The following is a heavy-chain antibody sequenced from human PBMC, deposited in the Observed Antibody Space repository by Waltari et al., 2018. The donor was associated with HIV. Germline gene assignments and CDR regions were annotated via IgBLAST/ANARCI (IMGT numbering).Heavy chain of an antibody. J-gene: IGHJ4*02. CDR2: FDPENDKT. CDR1: GYTLKELS. Sequence: QVQLVQSGAEVKKPGASVKVSCKVSGYTLKELSIHWVRQAPGKGLEWMGGFDPENDKTIYPQNFQGRISTAEDTSTDTAYMELRSLRSEDTAVYYCATFLGATTTGFDYWGQGTLVTVSS. D-gene: IGHD1-26*01. CDR3: ATFLGATTTGFDY. V-gene: IGHV1-24*01.